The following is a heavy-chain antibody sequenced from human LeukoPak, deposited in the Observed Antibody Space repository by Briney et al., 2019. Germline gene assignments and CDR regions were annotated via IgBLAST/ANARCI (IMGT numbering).Heavy chain of an antibody. V-gene: IGHV1-18*01. J-gene: IGHJ5*02. CDR3: ARDLDTGYSSSWYSP. CDR1: GYTFTSYG. D-gene: IGHD6-13*01. Sequence: GASVKVSCKASGYTFTSYGISWVRQAPGQGLEWMGWISAYNGNTNYAQKLQGRVTMTTGTSTSTAYMELRSLRSDDTAVYYCARDLDTGYSSSWYSPWGQGTLVTVSS. CDR2: ISAYNGNT.